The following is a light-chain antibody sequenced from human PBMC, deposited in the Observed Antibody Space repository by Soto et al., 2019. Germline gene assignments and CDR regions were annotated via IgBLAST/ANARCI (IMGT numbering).Light chain of an antibody. V-gene: IGLV1-44*01. J-gene: IGLJ2*01. CDR1: SSNIGSNT. Sequence: QSVLTQPPSASGTPGQRVTISCSGSSSNIGSNTVNWYQQLPGTATKLLIYSNNQRPSGVPDRFSGSKSGTSASLAIRGLQSEDEDDYYCAAWDDSLNGYVVFGGGKKLTVL. CDR2: SNN. CDR3: AAWDDSLNGYVV.